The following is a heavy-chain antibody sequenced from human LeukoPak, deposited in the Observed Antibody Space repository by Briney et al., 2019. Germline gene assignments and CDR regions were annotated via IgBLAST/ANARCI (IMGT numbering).Heavy chain of an antibody. CDR3: ARSKPSPIVVVPADTYYYGMDV. V-gene: IGHV3-30-3*01. CDR1: GFTFSSYA. Sequence: GRSLRLSCAASGFTFSSYAMHWVRQAPGKGLEWVAVISYDGSNKYYADSVKGRFTISRDNSKNTLYLQMNSLRAEDTAVYYCARSKPSPIVVVPADTYYYGMDVWGKGTTVTVSS. J-gene: IGHJ6*04. CDR2: ISYDGSNK. D-gene: IGHD2-2*01.